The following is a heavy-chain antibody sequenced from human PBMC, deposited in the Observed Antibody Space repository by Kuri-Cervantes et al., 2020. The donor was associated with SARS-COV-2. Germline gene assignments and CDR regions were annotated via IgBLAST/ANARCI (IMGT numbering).Heavy chain of an antibody. D-gene: IGHD6-13*01. V-gene: IGHV1-18*01. CDR3: ARERGSWYVPLRTYYYYYMNV. CDR1: GYTFTSYG. Sequence: ASVKVSCKASGYTFTSYGISWVRQAPGQGLECMGWISAYNGNTNYAQKLQGRVTMTTDTSTSTAYMELRSLRSDDTAVYYCARERGSWYVPLRTYYYYYMNVWGKGTTVTVSS. CDR2: ISAYNGNT. J-gene: IGHJ6*03.